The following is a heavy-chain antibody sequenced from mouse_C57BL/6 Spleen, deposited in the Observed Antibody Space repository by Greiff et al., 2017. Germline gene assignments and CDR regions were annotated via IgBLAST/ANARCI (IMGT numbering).Heavy chain of an antibody. J-gene: IGHJ1*03. CDR2: INPSNGGT. CDR1: GYTFTSYW. D-gene: IGHD1-1*01. V-gene: IGHV1-53*01. CDR3: ARQGYYYGSWYFDV. Sequence: VQLQQPGTELVKPGASVKLSCKASGYTFTSYWMHWVKQRPGQGLEWIGNINPSNGGTNYNEKFKSKAKLTVDKSSSTAYMQLSSLTSEDSAVYYCARQGYYYGSWYFDVWGTGTTVTVSS.